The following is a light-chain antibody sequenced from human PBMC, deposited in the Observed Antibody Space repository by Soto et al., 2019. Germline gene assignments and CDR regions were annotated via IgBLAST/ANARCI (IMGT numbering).Light chain of an antibody. CDR3: MQGTHWPYT. V-gene: IGKV2-30*01. CDR2: KVS. Sequence: DVVMTQSPLSLPVTLGQPASISCRSSQSLVYVNGDTYLDWFQHRPGQSPRRLIYKVSNRDSEVPDRFSGSGSGPDFTLKISRVEAEDVGVYYCMQGTHWPYTFGQGTKLEIK. CDR1: QSLVYVNGDTY. J-gene: IGKJ2*01.